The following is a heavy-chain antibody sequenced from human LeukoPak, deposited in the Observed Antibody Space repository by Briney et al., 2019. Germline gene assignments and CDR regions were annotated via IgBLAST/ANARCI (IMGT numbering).Heavy chain of an antibody. D-gene: IGHD3-10*01. J-gene: IGHJ5*02. Sequence: SETLSLTCAVYGGSFSGYYWSWIRQPPGKGLEWIGYIYYSGSTNYNSSLKSRVTISVDTSKNQFSLKLSSVTAADTAVYYCARGKLLWFGELLGWFDPWGQGTLVTVSS. CDR1: GGSFSGYY. CDR3: ARGKLLWFGELLGWFDP. V-gene: IGHV4-59*01. CDR2: IYYSGST.